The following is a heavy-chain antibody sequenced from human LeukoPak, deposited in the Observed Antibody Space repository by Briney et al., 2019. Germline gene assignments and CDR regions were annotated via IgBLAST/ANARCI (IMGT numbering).Heavy chain of an antibody. D-gene: IGHD3-3*01. CDR2: INPDGSST. Sequence: GGSLRLSCAASGFTFSSHWMHWVRQAPGKGLVWVSQINPDGSSTTYADSVKGRLTFSRDNAKNTLYLQMNSLRDEDTAVYYCARDLYDFWSGRKYYFDYWGQGTLVAVSS. CDR1: GFTFSSHW. V-gene: IGHV3-74*01. CDR3: ARDLYDFWSGRKYYFDY. J-gene: IGHJ4*02.